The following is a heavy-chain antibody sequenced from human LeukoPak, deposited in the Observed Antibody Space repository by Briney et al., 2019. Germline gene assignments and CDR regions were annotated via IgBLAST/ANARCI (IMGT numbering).Heavy chain of an antibody. CDR1: GFTMSSSW. J-gene: IGHJ4*02. Sequence: GGSLRLSCTVSGFTMSSSWMSWVRQAPGKGLEWVANINEDGSENNYVGSVKGRFTISRDNAKNSLFLQMNSLRAEDTAVYYCARDRDWYHADYWGQGTLVTVSA. CDR3: ARDRDWYHADY. CDR2: INEDGSEN. D-gene: IGHD6-19*01. V-gene: IGHV3-7*04.